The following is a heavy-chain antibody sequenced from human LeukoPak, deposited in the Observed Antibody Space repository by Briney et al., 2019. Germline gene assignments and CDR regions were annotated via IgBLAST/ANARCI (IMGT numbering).Heavy chain of an antibody. CDR3: ARDSGLQQGRYYYYYMDV. V-gene: IGHV3-48*04. CDR1: GFTFSSYS. D-gene: IGHD3-10*01. J-gene: IGHJ6*03. Sequence: AGGSLRLSCAASGFTFSSYSMNWVRQAPGKGLEWVSYISSSSSTIYYADSVKGRFTISRDNAKNSLYLQMNSLRAEDTAVYYCARDSGLQQGRYYYYYMDVWGKGTTVTVSS. CDR2: ISSSSSTI.